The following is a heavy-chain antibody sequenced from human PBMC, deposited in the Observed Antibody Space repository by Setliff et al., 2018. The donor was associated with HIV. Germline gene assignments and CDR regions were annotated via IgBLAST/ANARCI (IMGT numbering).Heavy chain of an antibody. J-gene: IGHJ4*02. CDR1: GASLSTDKYY. V-gene: IGHV4-39*01. Sequence: PSETLSLTCNVSGASLSTDKYYWAWIRQTPGKTLDWLATIYYSGNTYYNPSLKSRVFISIDASKNQLSLRLTSVTAADTAMYFCARVGGKGYSNFLDSWGQGALVTVS. D-gene: IGHD4-4*01. CDR2: IYYSGNT. CDR3: ARVGGKGYSNFLDS.